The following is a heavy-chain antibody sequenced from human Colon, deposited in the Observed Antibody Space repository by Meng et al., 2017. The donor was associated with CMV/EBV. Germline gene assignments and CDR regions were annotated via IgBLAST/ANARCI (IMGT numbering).Heavy chain of an antibody. Sequence: GESLKISCVASEFDFSTYTMHWVRQAPGKGPEWVSFISTTGSYMYYADSVKSRFTISRNNAENSLYLQMNSLRVEDTAIYYCARGKELLRAIFDLWGQGTVVTVSS. V-gene: IGHV3-21*06. CDR3: ARGKELLRAIFDL. J-gene: IGHJ4*02. CDR2: ISTTGSYM. CDR1: EFDFSTYT. D-gene: IGHD3-16*01.